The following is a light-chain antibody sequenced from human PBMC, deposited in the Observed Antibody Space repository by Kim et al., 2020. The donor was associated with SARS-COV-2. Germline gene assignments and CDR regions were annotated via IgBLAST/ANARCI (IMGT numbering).Light chain of an antibody. V-gene: IGLV3-19*01. CDR3: KSRDSSGDRLV. J-gene: IGLJ3*02. Sequence: SSELTQDPAVYVALGQTVRITCQGDSLRRYYASWYQQKPGQAPVLVMFAKNNRPSGIPDRISGSSSGNTASLTISGAQAEDEADYYCKSRDSSGDRLVFGGWTQLTVL. CDR1: SLRRYY. CDR2: AKN.